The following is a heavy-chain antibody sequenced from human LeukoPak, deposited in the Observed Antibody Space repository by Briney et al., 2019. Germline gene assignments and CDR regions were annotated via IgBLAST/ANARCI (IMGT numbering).Heavy chain of an antibody. CDR3: AREGLGELTLDY. Sequence: PEASVKVSCKASGYTFTSYDINWVRQATGQGLEWMGWMNPNSGNTGYAQKFQGRVTMTTDTSTNTAYMELRSLRSDDTAVYYCAREGLGELTLDYWGQGTLVTVSS. CDR2: MNPNSGNT. J-gene: IGHJ4*02. D-gene: IGHD3-16*01. V-gene: IGHV1-8*01. CDR1: GYTFTSYD.